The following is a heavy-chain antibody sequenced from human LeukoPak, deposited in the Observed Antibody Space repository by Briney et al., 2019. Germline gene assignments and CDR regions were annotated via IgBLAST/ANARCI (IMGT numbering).Heavy chain of an antibody. V-gene: IGHV4-39*07. J-gene: IGHJ4*02. CDR1: GGSISSSSYY. Sequence: SETLSLTCTVSGGSISSSSYYWGWIRQPPGKGLEWIGSIYYSGSTYYNPSLKSRVTISVDTSKNQFSLKLSSVTAADTAVYYCARQLGGGGSCHWGQGTLVTVSS. CDR2: IYYSGST. D-gene: IGHD2-15*01. CDR3: ARQLGGGGSCH.